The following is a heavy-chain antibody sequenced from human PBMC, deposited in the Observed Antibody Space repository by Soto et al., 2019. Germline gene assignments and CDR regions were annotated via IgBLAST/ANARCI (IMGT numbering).Heavy chain of an antibody. D-gene: IGHD3-10*01. CDR3: AKNLLWLGELRGLHV. CDR2: IYHDRST. CDR1: GDSISTSNW. V-gene: IGHV4-4*02. J-gene: IGHJ6*02. Sequence: QVQLQQSGPGLVRPSGTLSLTCAVSGDSISTSNWWTWVRQPPRKGPEWIGDIYHDRSTNYNPSLTRRVTISMDTSKNQFSLTLTAMTAADTGVYTCAKNLLWLGELRGLHVWGQGTTVIVSS.